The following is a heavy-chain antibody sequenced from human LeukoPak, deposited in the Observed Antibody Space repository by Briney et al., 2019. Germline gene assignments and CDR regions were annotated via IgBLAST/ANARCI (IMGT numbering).Heavy chain of an antibody. V-gene: IGHV4-34*01. D-gene: IGHD2-15*01. CDR1: GGSFSGGHY. CDR3: ARAGYYGSYDGFDI. Sequence: SETLSLTCAVYGGSFSGGHYCHWIRQSPGKGLEWIGEINHSRRSNYNPSLKSRVTISVDTSKNQFSLKLNSVTAADTAVYYCARAGYYGSYDGFDIWGQGSMVTVSS. CDR2: INHSRRS. J-gene: IGHJ3*02.